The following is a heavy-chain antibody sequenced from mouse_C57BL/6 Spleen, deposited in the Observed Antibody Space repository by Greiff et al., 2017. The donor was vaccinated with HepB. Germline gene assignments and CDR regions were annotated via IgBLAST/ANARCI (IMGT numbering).Heavy chain of an antibody. J-gene: IGHJ2*01. V-gene: IGHV5-6*01. Sequence: EVKLVESGGDLVKPGGSLKLSCAASGFTFSSYGMSWVRQTPDKRLEWVATISSGGSYTYYPDSVKGRFTISRDNAKNTLYLQMSSLKSEETAMYFSATPVITTVVVFAYWGQGPPLPFSS. CDR2: ISSGGSYT. CDR1: GFTFSSYG. D-gene: IGHD1-1*01. CDR3: ATPVITTVVVFAY.